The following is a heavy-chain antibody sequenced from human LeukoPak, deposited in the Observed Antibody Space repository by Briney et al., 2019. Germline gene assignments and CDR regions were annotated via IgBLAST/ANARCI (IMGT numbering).Heavy chain of an antibody. V-gene: IGHV3-30*04. CDR2: ILYDGSDK. Sequence: GGCLRVSCVASGFSFCTYTMHWVCQAPGKGLGWVSLILYDGSDKYYADSLKGGVTISRDNSKNTLSLQMNSLRSEDTAVFYCARDSRVASIYWGLGTLVTVSS. D-gene: IGHD2-2*01. CDR3: ARDSRVASIY. J-gene: IGHJ4*02. CDR1: GFSFCTYT.